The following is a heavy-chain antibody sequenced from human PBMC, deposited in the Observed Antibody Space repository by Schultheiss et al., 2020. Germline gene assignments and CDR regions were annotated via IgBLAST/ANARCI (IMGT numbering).Heavy chain of an antibody. J-gene: IGHJ4*02. CDR3: ARGTRTVTFDY. CDR2: IYYSGST. CDR1: GGSISSGGYY. Sequence: SQTLSLTCTVSGGSISSGGYYWSWIRQHPGKGLECIGYIYYSGSTYYNPSLKSRVTISVDTSKNQFSLKLSSVTAADTAVYYCARGTRTVTFDYWGQGTLVTVSS. D-gene: IGHD4-17*01. V-gene: IGHV4-31*03.